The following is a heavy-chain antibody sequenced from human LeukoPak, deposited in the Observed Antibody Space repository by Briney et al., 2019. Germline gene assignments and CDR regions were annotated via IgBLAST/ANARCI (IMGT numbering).Heavy chain of an antibody. Sequence: ASVKVSCKASGYTFTSYAMNWVRQAPGQGLEWMGWINPNSGGTNYAQKFQGRVTMTRDTSTSTAYMELSRLRSDDTAVYYCATGSDGYNGPVDYWGQGTLVTVSS. CDR3: ATGSDGYNGPVDY. D-gene: IGHD5-24*01. V-gene: IGHV1-2*02. CDR2: INPNSGGT. J-gene: IGHJ4*02. CDR1: GYTFTSYA.